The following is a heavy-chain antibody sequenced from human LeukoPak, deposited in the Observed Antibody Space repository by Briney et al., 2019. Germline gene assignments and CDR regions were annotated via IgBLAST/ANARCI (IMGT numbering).Heavy chain of an antibody. V-gene: IGHV1-8*01. CDR2: MNPNSGNT. J-gene: IGHJ4*02. CDR1: GYTFTSYD. D-gene: IGHD2-15*01. Sequence: ASVKVSCKASGYTFTSYDINWVRQATGQGLEWMGWMNPNSGNTGYAQKFQGRVTMTRNTSISTAYMELSSLRSEDTAVYYCARGRRKLGYCSGGSCSNLYYFDYWGQGTLVTVSS. CDR3: ARGRRKLGYCSGGSCSNLYYFDY.